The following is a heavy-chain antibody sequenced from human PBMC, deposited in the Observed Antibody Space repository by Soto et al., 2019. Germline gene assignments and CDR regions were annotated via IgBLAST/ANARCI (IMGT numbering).Heavy chain of an antibody. V-gene: IGHV1-18*01. CDR1: GYTFTSYG. Sequence: ASVKVSCKASGYTFTSYGISWVRQAPGQGLEWMGWISAYNGNTNYAQKLQGRVTMTTDTSTSTAYMELRSLRPDDTAVYYCARGGGWGYGDYYDAFDIWGQGTMVTVSS. CDR3: ARGGGWGYGDYYDAFDI. D-gene: IGHD4-17*01. J-gene: IGHJ3*02. CDR2: ISAYNGNT.